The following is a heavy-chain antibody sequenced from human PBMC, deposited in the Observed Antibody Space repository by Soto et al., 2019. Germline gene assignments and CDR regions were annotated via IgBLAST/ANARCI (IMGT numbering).Heavy chain of an antibody. J-gene: IGHJ6*03. CDR3: AKAPTYDYYYYMDV. CDR2: ISAGGGNT. Sequence: EVHLLESGGGLVQPGGSLRLSCAASGFSFNIYAMKWVRQAPGKGLECVSAISAGGGNTYYADSVKGRFTISRDNSKNTLYLQMNSLRDDDTAVYYCAKAPTYDYYYYMDVWGKGTTVTVSS. V-gene: IGHV3-23*01. CDR1: GFSFNIYA.